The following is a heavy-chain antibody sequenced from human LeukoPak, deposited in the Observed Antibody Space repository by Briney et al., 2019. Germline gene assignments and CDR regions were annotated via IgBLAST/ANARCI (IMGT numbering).Heavy chain of an antibody. CDR1: EFTFSRFA. CDR3: AKPSIPARPFLTYLYYYLDV. CDR2: VSGTGDKT. Sequence: PGGCLRLSCVASEFTFSRFAMSWVRQAPGRGLEWISSVSGTGDKTHYTDSVKGRFTISRDNSKNTLYLHMSALRAADTAVYYCAKPSIPARPFLTYLYYYLDVWGEGTTVIVSS. D-gene: IGHD6-6*01. J-gene: IGHJ6*03. V-gene: IGHV3-23*01.